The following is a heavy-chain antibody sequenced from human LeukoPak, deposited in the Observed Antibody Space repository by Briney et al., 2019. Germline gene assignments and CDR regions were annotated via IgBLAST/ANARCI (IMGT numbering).Heavy chain of an antibody. J-gene: IGHJ4*02. D-gene: IGHD6-13*01. CDR3: ARVGSSWDLLDY. CDR2: IHKDASEI. V-gene: IGHV3-7*01. CDR1: GFTFRSDW. Sequence: GGTLRLSCAASGFTFRSDWMSWVRQAPGRGLEGVANIHKDASEIRYVDSVKGRFTISRDNAKNSLYLQMNSLRAEDTAIYYCARVGSSWDLLDYWGRGTLVTVSS.